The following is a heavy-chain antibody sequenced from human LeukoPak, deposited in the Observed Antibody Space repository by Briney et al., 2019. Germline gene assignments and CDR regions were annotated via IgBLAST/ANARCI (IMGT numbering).Heavy chain of an antibody. CDR3: ARDRSVGVLPAPPFDF. V-gene: IGHV4-34*01. CDR1: GGSFSGYY. CDR2: INHSGST. D-gene: IGHD6-6*01. Sequence: SETLSLTCAVYGGSFSGYYWSWIRQPPGKGLEWIGEINHSGSTNYNPSLKSRVTISVDTSKNQFSLRLSSVTAADTAVYYCARDRSVGVLPAPPFDFWGQGTLVTVSS. J-gene: IGHJ4*02.